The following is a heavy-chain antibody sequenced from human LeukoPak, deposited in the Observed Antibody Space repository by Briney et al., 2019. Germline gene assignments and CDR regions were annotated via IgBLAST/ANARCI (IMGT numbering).Heavy chain of an antibody. V-gene: IGHV3-30*02. CDR3: ARAEDGITGTTGVY. CDR2: IRYDGSNK. CDR1: GFTFSSYG. J-gene: IGHJ4*02. Sequence: GGSLRLSCAASGFTFSSYGMHWVRQAPGKGLEWVAFIRYDGSNKYYADSVKGRFTISRDNAKNSLYLQMNSLRAEDTAVYYCARAEDGITGTTGVYWGQGTLVTVSS. D-gene: IGHD1-7*01.